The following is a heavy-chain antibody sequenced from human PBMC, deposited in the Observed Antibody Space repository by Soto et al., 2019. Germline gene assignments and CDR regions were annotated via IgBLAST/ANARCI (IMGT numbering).Heavy chain of an antibody. CDR1: CYTFTKYG. D-gene: IGHD2-8*01. Sequence: GAAVKVSCEASCYTFTKYGMGWGLQAPGRRLKWMGWISAYNGNTNYAQKLQGRVTMTTDTSTRKAYMELRSLRSDDTAVYYCAREGYCTIGLCRDAPHRYEQNIWAQGTLDPVSS. CDR3: AREGYCTIGLCRDAPHRYEQNI. CDR2: ISAYNGNT. V-gene: IGHV1-18*01. J-gene: IGHJ3*02.